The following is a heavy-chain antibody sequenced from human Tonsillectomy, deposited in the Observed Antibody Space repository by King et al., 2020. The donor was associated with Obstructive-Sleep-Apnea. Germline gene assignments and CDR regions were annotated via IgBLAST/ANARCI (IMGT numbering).Heavy chain of an antibody. CDR2: IYYSGST. CDR1: GGSISSYY. D-gene: IGHD5-18*01. CDR3: ARSPPQSGDTNFDY. J-gene: IGHJ4*02. V-gene: IGHV4-59*01. Sequence: QLQESGPGLVKPSETLSLTCTVSGGSISSYYWSWIRQPPGKGLEWIGYIYYSGSTNYNPSLKSRVTISVDTSTNQFSLKLSSVTAADTAVYYCARSPPQSGDTNFDYWGQGTLVTVSS.